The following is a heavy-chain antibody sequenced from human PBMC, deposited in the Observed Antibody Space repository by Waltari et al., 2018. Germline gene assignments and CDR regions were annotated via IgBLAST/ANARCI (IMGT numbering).Heavy chain of an antibody. CDR1: GFDLDNYG. J-gene: IGHJ4*02. CDR3: ARDDRSIAALQY. V-gene: IGHV3-33*01. Sequence: QVQLVESGGGVVQPGRSLRLSCAAYGFDLDNYGMHWVRQAPGKGLGWVDIIWFDGTTTYYAESVKGRFTISRDSSRNTVYLQMNSLRAEDTAVYYCARDDRSIAALQYWGQGTLVTVSS. CDR2: IWFDGTTT. D-gene: IGHD6-6*01.